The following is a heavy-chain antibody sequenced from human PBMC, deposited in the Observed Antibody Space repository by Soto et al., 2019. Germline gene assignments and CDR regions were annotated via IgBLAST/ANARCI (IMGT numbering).Heavy chain of an antibody. CDR1: GFTFSNYA. J-gene: IGHJ6*02. D-gene: IGHD3-9*01. V-gene: IGHV3-23*01. CDR3: ARVVRYFDTPYGMDV. Sequence: EGQLLESGEGLVQPGGSLKLSCAASGFTFSNYAMSWFRQAPGKGLEWVSGIGGSGSNTYYADSVKGRFTISRDNSKNTLFLQMNSLRAEDTAEYYCARVVRYFDTPYGMDVWGQGTTVTVSS. CDR2: IGGSGSNT.